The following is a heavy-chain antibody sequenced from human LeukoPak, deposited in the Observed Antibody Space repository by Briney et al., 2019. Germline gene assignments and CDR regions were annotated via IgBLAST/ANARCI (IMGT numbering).Heavy chain of an antibody. D-gene: IGHD3-10*01. J-gene: IGHJ4*02. CDR1: GFTFSSYE. CDR3: AITLRVWFGELPTPNFDY. V-gene: IGHV3-48*03. Sequence: GGSLRLSCAASGFTFSSYEMNWVCQAPRKGLELDSYISSCGSTIYYADSVKSRFTISTDNAKNSLYLQMNSLRAEDTAVYYCAITLRVWFGELPTPNFDYWGQGTLVTVSS. CDR2: ISSCGSTI.